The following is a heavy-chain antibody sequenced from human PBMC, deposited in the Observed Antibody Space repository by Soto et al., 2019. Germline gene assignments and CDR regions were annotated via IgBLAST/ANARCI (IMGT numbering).Heavy chain of an antibody. CDR1: GDSTSSYY. CDR3: ARGSCACVSSWYSY. D-gene: IGHD6-13*01. V-gene: IGHV4-4*09. J-gene: IGHJ4*02. Sequence: PSETLSLTCTVSGDSTSSYYWSWIRQPPEKGLEWIGHIHSSGSTNYNPSLKSRGAISVDMSKNQISLKLSAGTVADTALYYFARGSCACVSSWYSYWGQGTLVTVSS. CDR2: IHSSGST.